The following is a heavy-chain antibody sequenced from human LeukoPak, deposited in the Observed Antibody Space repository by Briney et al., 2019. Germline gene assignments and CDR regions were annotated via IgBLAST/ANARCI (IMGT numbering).Heavy chain of an antibody. D-gene: IGHD2-15*01. CDR1: GFTFSSYG. J-gene: IGHJ4*02. Sequence: GGSLRLSCAASGFTFSSYGMHWVRQAPGKGLEWVAFIRYDGSNKYYADSVKGRFTISRDNSKNTLYLQMNSLRAEDTARYYCAKATLGSCSGARCYPFDYWGQGTLVNVSS. V-gene: IGHV3-30*02. CDR3: AKATLGSCSGARCYPFDY. CDR2: IRYDGSNK.